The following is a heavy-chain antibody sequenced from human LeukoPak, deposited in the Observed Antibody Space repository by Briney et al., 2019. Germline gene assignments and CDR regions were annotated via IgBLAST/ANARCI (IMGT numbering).Heavy chain of an antibody. J-gene: IGHJ6*02. V-gene: IGHV3-9*01. CDR1: GLTFDDSA. D-gene: IGHD3-16*02. CDR2: INRSGGTV. Sequence: PGGSLRLSCAASGLTFDDSAMHWVRQVPGKGLEWVSGINRSGGTVGYADSVKGRVTISRDNAKNSLYLQMSSLRADDTAVYYCARGGSYRAPDYNYYYGMDVWGQGTTVTVSS. CDR3: ARGGSYRAPDYNYYYGMDV.